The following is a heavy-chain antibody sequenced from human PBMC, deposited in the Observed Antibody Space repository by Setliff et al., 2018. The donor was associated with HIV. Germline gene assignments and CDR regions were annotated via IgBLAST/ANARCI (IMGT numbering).Heavy chain of an antibody. D-gene: IGHD2-8*02. J-gene: IGHJ4*02. CDR2: LNAGKGDT. CDR3: ARGALLAVFDFDH. V-gene: IGHV1-3*03. CDR1: VYTFTTYS. Sequence: ASVKVSCKASVYTFTTYSMHWVRQAPGQSLEWMGWLNAGKGDTKFSQEFQGRITINWDTSASTAYLELRSLRSEDTAVYYCARGALLAVFDFDHWGQGTMVTVSS.